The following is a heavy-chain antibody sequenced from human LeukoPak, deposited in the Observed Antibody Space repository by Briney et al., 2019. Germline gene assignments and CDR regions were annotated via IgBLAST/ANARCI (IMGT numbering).Heavy chain of an antibody. V-gene: IGHV3-49*03. CDR1: GFTFGDYA. Sequence: GGSLRLSCTASGFTFGDYAMSWFRQAPGKGLEWVGFIRSKAYGGTTEYAPSVKGRFTISRDDSKSIAYLQMNSLKTEDTAVYYCKTVTAPYAFDIWGQGTMVTVSS. D-gene: IGHD4-17*01. J-gene: IGHJ3*02. CDR3: KTVTAPYAFDI. CDR2: IRSKAYGGTT.